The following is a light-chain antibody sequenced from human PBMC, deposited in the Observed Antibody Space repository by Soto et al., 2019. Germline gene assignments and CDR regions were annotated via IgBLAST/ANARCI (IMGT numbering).Light chain of an antibody. CDR2: EVN. J-gene: IGLJ1*01. CDR1: SSDIGAYNH. V-gene: IGLV2-8*01. CDR3: SSYAGGNNLGV. Sequence: QSALTQPPSASGSPGQSVTISCTGTSSDIGAYNHVSWYQQYAGKAPKLILYEVNQRPSGVPDRFSGSKFGNTASLTVSGLQAEDEADYYCSSYAGGNNLGVFGTGTKVTVL.